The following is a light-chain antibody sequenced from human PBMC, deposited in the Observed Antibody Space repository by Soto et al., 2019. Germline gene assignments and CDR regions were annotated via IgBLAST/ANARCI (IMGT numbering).Light chain of an antibody. V-gene: IGKV3-15*01. CDR2: GAS. J-gene: IGKJ3*01. CDR1: HSVSSN. CDR3: QQYNDRPFT. Sequence: EIVMTQSPATLSVSPGERATLSCRASHSVSSNLAWYQQKPGQAPRLLIYGASTRATGIPARISGSGSGTEFTLTISSLQSEGFAVYYCQQYNDRPFTFGPGTKVDIK.